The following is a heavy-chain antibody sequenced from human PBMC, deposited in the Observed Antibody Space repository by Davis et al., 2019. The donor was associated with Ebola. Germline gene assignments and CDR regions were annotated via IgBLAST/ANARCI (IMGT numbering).Heavy chain of an antibody. CDR1: GGSISSYY. J-gene: IGHJ4*02. V-gene: IGHV4-59*01. CDR2: LYYSGNT. Sequence: MPSETLSLTCTVSGGSISSYYWSWIRQPPGKGLEWIGYLYYSGNTNYNPSLKSRVTISVDTSKNQFSLKLSSVTAADTAVYYCARGLVAVAATYFDYWGQGTLVTVSS. D-gene: IGHD2-15*01. CDR3: ARGLVAVAATYFDY.